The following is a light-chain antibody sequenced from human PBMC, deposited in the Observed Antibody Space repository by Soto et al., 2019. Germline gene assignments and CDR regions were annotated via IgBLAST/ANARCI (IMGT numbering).Light chain of an antibody. J-gene: IGKJ5*01. V-gene: IGKV1-33*01. CDR1: QDISNY. CDR2: DAS. CDR3: QQYSHLIT. Sequence: DIQMTQSXXXXXASVGDRVTITCQASQDISNYLNWYQQKLGKAPKLLIYDASNLETGVPSRFSGSGSGTDFTFTISSLQPEDIATYYCQQYSHLITFGQGTRLEIK.